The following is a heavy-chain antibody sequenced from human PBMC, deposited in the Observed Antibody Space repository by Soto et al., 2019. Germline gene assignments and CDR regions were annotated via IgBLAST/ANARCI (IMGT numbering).Heavy chain of an antibody. CDR3: ARGVVATGNFDS. Sequence: SETLSLTCSVSDGSFNTSGFFWNWIRQHPGKGLEWIGYIYNTGSAFYNPSLKSRVDLSVDTSNNHFSLRLHSLTVADTAVYFRARGVVATGNFDSWGHGTLVTVSS. V-gene: IGHV4-31*03. CDR1: DGSFNTSGFF. CDR2: IYNTGSA. J-gene: IGHJ4*01. D-gene: IGHD3-10*01.